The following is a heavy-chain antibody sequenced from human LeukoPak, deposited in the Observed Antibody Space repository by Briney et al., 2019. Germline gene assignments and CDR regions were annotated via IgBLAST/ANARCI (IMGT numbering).Heavy chain of an antibody. CDR2: IYYSGST. V-gene: IGHV4-59*01. D-gene: IGHD1-26*01. CDR1: GGSISSYY. CDR3: ARGRIVGTHPYYFDY. J-gene: IGHJ4*02. Sequence: PSETLSLTCTVSGGSISSYYWSWIRQPPGKGLEWIGYIYYSGSTNYNPSLKSRVTISVDTSKNQFSLKLSSVTAADTAVYYCARGRIVGTHPYYFDYWGQGTLVTVSS.